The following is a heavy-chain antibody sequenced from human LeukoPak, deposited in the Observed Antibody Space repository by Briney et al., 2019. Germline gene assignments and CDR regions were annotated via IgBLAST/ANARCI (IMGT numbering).Heavy chain of an antibody. CDR3: ARGGIYGDLDY. CDR1: GYTFTSYD. D-gene: IGHD6-13*01. CDR2: INPNRGGT. Sequence: ASVKVSCKASGYTFTSYDINWVRQATGQGLGWMGWINPNRGGTKYAQKFQGRVTMTRDTSISTAYMELSRLRSDDTAVYYCARGGIYGDLDYWGQGTLVTVSS. V-gene: IGHV1-2*02. J-gene: IGHJ4*02.